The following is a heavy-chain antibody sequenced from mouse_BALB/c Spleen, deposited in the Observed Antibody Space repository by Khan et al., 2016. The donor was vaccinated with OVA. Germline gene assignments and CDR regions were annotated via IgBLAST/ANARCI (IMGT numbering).Heavy chain of an antibody. CDR1: GFTFIDYG. CDR3: ERGGFAY. CDR2: ISSVAYSI. J-gene: IGHJ3*01. Sequence: EVELVESGGGLVQPGGSRKLSCAASGFTFIDYGMAWVRQTPGKGLEWIAFISSVAYSIYYADTVTGRFTISRETAKHTLYLEMSSLTSDDTAMYYCERGGFAYWGQGTLVTVSA. V-gene: IGHV5-15*02.